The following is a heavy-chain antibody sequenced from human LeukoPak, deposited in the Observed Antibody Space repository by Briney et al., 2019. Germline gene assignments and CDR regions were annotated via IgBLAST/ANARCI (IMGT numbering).Heavy chain of an antibody. CDR2: ISSSSSYI. CDR1: GFTFSSYS. V-gene: IGHV3-21*01. Sequence: GGSLGLSCAASGFTFSSYSMNWVRQAPGKGLEWVSSISSSSSYIYYADSVKGRFTISRDNAKNSLYLQMNSLRAEDTAVYYCARDKAKGVVVPAAPFDYWGQGTLVTVSS. J-gene: IGHJ4*02. CDR3: ARDKAKGVVVPAAPFDY. D-gene: IGHD2-2*01.